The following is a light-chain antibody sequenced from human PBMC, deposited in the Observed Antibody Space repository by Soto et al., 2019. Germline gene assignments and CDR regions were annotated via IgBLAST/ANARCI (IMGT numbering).Light chain of an antibody. CDR1: QALGPE. V-gene: IGKV1-6*01. CDR3: LQDYNYPRT. Sequence: AIQMTQSPSSLSASVGDRVTITCRASQALGPELAWYQQKAGKAPQLLIYAASSLQSGVPSRFSGSGSGTDFTLTISSLQPEDFATYYCLQDYNYPRTFGQGTKLEIK. J-gene: IGKJ2*01. CDR2: AAS.